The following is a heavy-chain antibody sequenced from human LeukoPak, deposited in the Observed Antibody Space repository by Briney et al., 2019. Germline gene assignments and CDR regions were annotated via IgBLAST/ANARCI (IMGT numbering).Heavy chain of an antibody. V-gene: IGHV1-69*13. CDR1: GGTFSSYA. Sequence: ASVKVSCKAPGGTFSSYAISWVRQAPGQGLEWMGGIIPIFGTANYAQKFQGRVTITADESTSSAYMELSSLRSEDTAVYYCASGGVGEIVVVPAAMGSAFDIWGQGTMVTVSS. D-gene: IGHD2-2*01. J-gene: IGHJ3*02. CDR3: ASGGVGEIVVVPAAMGSAFDI. CDR2: IIPIFGTA.